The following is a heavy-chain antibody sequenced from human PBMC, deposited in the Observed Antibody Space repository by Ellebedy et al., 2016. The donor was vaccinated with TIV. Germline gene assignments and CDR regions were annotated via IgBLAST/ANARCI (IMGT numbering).Heavy chain of an antibody. V-gene: IGHV3-7*01. CDR2: INPDGNEK. D-gene: IGHD4/OR15-4a*01. CDR1: GFTFSHYW. CDR3: ARESNLFFDY. Sequence: GESLKISCAASGFTFSHYWMNWVRQAPGKGLEWVAFINPDGNEKYYVDSIKGRFTISRDNAKNSLYLQMNSLRAEDTAVYYCARESNLFFDYWGQGTLVTVSS. J-gene: IGHJ4*02.